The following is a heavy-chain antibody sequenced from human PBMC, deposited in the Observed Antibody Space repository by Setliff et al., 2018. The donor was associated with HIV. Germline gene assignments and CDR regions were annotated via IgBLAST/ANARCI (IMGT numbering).Heavy chain of an antibody. CDR1: GDSISSTNW. J-gene: IGHJ4*02. CDR2: VYSTGST. D-gene: IGHD1-26*01. CDR3: ARKLPGMGYFDY. Sequence: SETLSLTCTVSGDSISSTNWWGWIRQPPGKGLEWIGYVYSTGSTNYNPSLKSRVTMSVDTSKNHFSLKLSSVTALDTAVYYCARKLPGMGYFDYWGQGTLGT. V-gene: IGHV4-28*06.